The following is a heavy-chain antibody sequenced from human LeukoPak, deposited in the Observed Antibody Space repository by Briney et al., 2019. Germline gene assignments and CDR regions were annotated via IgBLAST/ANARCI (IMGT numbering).Heavy chain of an antibody. Sequence: GASVKVSCTASGYTFTSYGISWVRQAPGQGLEWMGWISAYNGNTNYAQKLQGRVTMTTDTSTSTAYMELRSLRSDDTAVYYCARGPPFSSGTTIGFDPWGQGTLVTVSS. D-gene: IGHD6-19*01. V-gene: IGHV1-18*01. CDR2: ISAYNGNT. CDR3: ARGPPFSSGTTIGFDP. CDR1: GYTFTSYG. J-gene: IGHJ5*02.